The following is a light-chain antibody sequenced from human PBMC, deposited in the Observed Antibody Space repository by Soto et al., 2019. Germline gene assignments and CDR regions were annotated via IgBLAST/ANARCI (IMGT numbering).Light chain of an antibody. J-gene: IGKJ1*01. CDR3: QQYDSSPRT. CDR1: QSVSSNY. CDR2: SAS. V-gene: IGKV3-20*01. Sequence: EIVLTQSPGTLSLSPGERATLSCRASQSVSSNYLAWYQQTPGQAPRLLIYSASSRATGIPDRFSGSGSGTDFTLPISKLEPEDSAVYYCQQYDSSPRTFGQGTKVEIK.